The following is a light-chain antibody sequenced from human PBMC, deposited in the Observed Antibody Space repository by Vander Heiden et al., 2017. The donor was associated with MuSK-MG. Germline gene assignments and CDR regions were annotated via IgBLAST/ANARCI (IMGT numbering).Light chain of an antibody. CDR1: QSVSSSY. V-gene: IGKV3-20*01. J-gene: IGKJ1*01. CDR3: QQDGNSPWT. Sequence: EIVLTQSPGTLSLSPGERATLSCRVSQSVSSSYLAWYQQKPGQAPRLLIYGASSRAAGIPDRFSGSGSETDFTLTINRLEPEDFAVYYCQQDGNSPWTFGQGTKVEIK. CDR2: GAS.